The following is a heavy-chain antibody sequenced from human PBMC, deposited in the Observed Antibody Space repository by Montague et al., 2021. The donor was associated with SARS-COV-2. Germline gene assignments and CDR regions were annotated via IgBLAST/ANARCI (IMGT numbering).Heavy chain of an antibody. CDR2: IYYSGSA. CDR1: GVSITTYY. D-gene: IGHD4-23*01. V-gene: IGHV4-59*01. Sequence: SETLSLTCTVSGVSITTYYWSWIRQPPGKGLEWIGYIYYSGSAYYTPSLKSRVSFSVDASKNEFSLRLTSVSAADTAVYYCGRGGGDYGGNPFDYWGQGTLVTVSS. CDR3: GRGGGDYGGNPFDY. J-gene: IGHJ4*02.